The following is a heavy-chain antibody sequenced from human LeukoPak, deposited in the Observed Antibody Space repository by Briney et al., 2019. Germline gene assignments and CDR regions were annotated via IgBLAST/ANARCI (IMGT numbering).Heavy chain of an antibody. CDR2: ISGSGGST. D-gene: IGHD3-22*01. V-gene: IGHV3-23*01. J-gene: IGHJ4*02. CDR1: GFTFSSSA. Sequence: PGGSLRLSCAASGFTFSSSAMSWVRQAPGKGLEWVSAISGSGGSTYYADSVKGRFTISRDNSKNTLYLQMNSLRAEDTAVYYCAKDCYYDSSGYCAFDYWGQGTLVTVSS. CDR3: AKDCYYDSSGYCAFDY.